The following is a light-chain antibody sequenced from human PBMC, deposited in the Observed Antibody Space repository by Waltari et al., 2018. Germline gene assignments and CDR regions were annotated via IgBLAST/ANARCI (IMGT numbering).Light chain of an antibody. CDR1: SSDVGGYNY. CDR3: SSYTSSSTLSV. Sequence: QSALTQPASVSGSPGQSITISCTGTSSDVGGYNYVSWYQQHPGNAPKLMIYEVSNRPSGVSNRFSGSKSGNTASLTISGLQAEDEADYYCSSYTSSSTLSVFGTGTKVTVL. J-gene: IGLJ1*01. V-gene: IGLV2-14*01. CDR2: EVS.